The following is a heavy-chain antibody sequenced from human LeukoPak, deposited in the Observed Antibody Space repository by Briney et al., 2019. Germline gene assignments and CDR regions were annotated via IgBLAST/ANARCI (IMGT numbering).Heavy chain of an antibody. Sequence: SGGSLRFSCAASGFILSTHGMHWVRQAPGKGLEWVAGMWYDGSREDYADSVKGRFTISRDMSKNTLNLQMNSLRVEDTAMFYCARDLSFGSLDFRGQGTLVTVSS. V-gene: IGHV3-33*01. D-gene: IGHD1-26*01. CDR1: GFILSTHG. J-gene: IGHJ4*02. CDR3: ARDLSFGSLDF. CDR2: MWYDGSRE.